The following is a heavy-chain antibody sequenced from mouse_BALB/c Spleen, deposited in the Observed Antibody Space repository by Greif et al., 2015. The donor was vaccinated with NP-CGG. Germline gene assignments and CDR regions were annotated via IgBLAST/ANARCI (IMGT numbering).Heavy chain of an antibody. D-gene: IGHD1-1*01. CDR3: AIFTTGGVFDY. Sequence: EVKLMESGPDLVKPSQSLSLTCTVTGYSITSGYSWRWIRQFPGNKLEWMGYIHYSGSTNYNPSLKSRISITRDTSKNQFFLQLNSVTTEDTATYYCAIFTTGGVFDYWGQGTTLTVSS. CDR1: GYSITSGYS. J-gene: IGHJ2*01. CDR2: IHYSGST. V-gene: IGHV3-1*02.